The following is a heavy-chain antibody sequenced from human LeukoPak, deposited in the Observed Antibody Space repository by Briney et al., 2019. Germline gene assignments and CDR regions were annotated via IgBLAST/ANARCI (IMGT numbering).Heavy chain of an antibody. CDR2: ISSSSSYI. CDR1: GFTFNSYS. J-gene: IGHJ6*03. V-gene: IGHV3-21*01. Sequence: AGGSLRLSCAASGFTFNSYSMNWVRQAPGKGLEWVSSISSSSSYIYYAASVKGRFTISRDNAKNSLYLQMNSLRAEDTAVYYCAREISGPLAAAGGYYYYMDVWGKGTTVTISS. CDR3: AREISGPLAAAGGYYYYMDV. D-gene: IGHD6-13*01.